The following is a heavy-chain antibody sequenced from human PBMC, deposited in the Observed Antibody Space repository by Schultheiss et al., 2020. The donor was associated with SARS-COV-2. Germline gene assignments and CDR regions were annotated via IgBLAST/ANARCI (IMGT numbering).Heavy chain of an antibody. V-gene: IGHV3-74*01. CDR3: ARDLRFLEWPSYFYYGMDV. CDR2: INNDGSSA. CDR1: GLTVSSNY. D-gene: IGHD3-3*01. J-gene: IGHJ6*02. Sequence: GGSLRLSCASSGLTVSSNYMSWVRQAPGKGLEWVSRINNDGSSATYADSVKGRFTVSRDNAKNSLYLQMNSLRDEDTAVYYCARDLRFLEWPSYFYYGMDVWGQGTTVTVSS.